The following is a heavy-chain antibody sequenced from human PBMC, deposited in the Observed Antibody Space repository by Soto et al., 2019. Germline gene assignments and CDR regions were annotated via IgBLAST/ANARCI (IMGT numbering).Heavy chain of an antibody. CDR2: ISWNSGSI. Sequence: GGSLRLSCAASGFPFDDYAMHWVRQAPGKGLEWVSGISWNSGSIGYADSVKGRFTISRDNAKNSLYLQMNSLRAEDTALYYCAKESRYGYYYYAMDVWGQGTTVTVSS. CDR3: AKESRYGYYYYAMDV. V-gene: IGHV3-9*01. CDR1: GFPFDDYA. D-gene: IGHD4-17*01. J-gene: IGHJ6*02.